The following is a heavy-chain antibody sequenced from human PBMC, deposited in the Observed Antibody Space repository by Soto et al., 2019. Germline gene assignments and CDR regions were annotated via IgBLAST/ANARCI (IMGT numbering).Heavy chain of an antibody. CDR1: GGSTSSGGYY. D-gene: IGHD2-2*01. V-gene: IGHV4-31*03. J-gene: IGHJ4*02. CDR2: IYYSGST. CDR3: ARCSTSANYFDY. Sequence: SETLSLTCTVSGGSTSSGGYYWSWIRQHPGKGLEWIGYIYYSGSTYYNPSLKSRVTISVDTSKNQFSLKLSPVTAADTAVYYCARCSTSANYFDYWSQGTLVTVSA.